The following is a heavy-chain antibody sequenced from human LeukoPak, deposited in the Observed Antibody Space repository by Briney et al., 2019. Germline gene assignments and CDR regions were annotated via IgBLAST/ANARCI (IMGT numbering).Heavy chain of an antibody. V-gene: IGHV4-59*08. D-gene: IGHD3-3*01. Sequence: SETLSLTCTVSGDSINGFYLSWIRQPPGKGLEWVAYIYYAGRTTYNPSLKSRVTISVDTSKNQFSLKLTSLTAADTAVYYCARQGRFSYFGMDVWGQRTTVTVSS. CDR1: GDSINGFY. CDR3: ARQGRFSYFGMDV. J-gene: IGHJ6*02. CDR2: IYYAGRT.